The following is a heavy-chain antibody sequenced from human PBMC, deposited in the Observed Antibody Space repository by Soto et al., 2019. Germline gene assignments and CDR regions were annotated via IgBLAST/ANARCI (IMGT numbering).Heavy chain of an antibody. Sequence: SETLSLTCSVSGAALNSGNYYWSWIRQVPGKGLEWIGHIYVTGAVDYNPSRRDRITISQDTSERQFSLNLRLVTAADTAVYYCARLRIATNNYKWFDPWGQGTLVTVSS. J-gene: IGHJ5*02. D-gene: IGHD2-21*01. CDR1: GAALNSGNYY. V-gene: IGHV4-31*03. CDR2: IYVTGAV. CDR3: ARLRIATNNYKWFDP.